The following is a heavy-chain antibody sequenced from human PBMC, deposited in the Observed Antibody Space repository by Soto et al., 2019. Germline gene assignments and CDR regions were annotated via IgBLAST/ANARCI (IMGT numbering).Heavy chain of an antibody. CDR1: GGSFSGYY. V-gene: IGHV4-34*01. CDR2: INHSGST. D-gene: IGHD2-2*01. CDR3: ARGRCSSTSCYAVLYYYYYYMDV. J-gene: IGHJ6*03. Sequence: SETLSLTCAVYGGSFSGYYWSWIRQPPGKGLEWIGEINHSGSTNYNPSLKSRVTISVDTSKNQFSLKLSSLTAADTAVYYCARGRCSSTSCYAVLYYYYYYMDVWGKGTTVTVSS.